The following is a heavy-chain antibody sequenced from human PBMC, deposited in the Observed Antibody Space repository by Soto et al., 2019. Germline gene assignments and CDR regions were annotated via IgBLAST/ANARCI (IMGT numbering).Heavy chain of an antibody. CDR1: GFRFSSYS. CDR2: ISESGGST. Sequence: GSLSLSGAACGFRFSSYSMSWVRQAPGKGLEWVSGISESGGSTYYGDSVKGRFTISRDNSKNTLYLQMNSLRAEDTAVYYCAKEGYSGYDYYFDYWGQGTLVTASS. D-gene: IGHD5-12*01. V-gene: IGHV3-23*01. J-gene: IGHJ4*02. CDR3: AKEGYSGYDYYFDY.